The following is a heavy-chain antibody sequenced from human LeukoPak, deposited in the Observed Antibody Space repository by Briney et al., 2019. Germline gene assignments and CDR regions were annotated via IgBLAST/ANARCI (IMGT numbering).Heavy chain of an antibody. J-gene: IGHJ4*02. Sequence: PGGSLRLSCAASGSTFSSYWMSWVRQAPGKGLEWVANIKQDGSEKYYVDSVKGLFTISRDNAKNSLYLQMNSLRAEDTAVYYCARDATTNYYDSSGYLDYWGQGTLVTVSS. CDR3: ARDATTNYYDSSGYLDY. V-gene: IGHV3-7*01. CDR2: IKQDGSEK. CDR1: GSTFSSYW. D-gene: IGHD3-22*01.